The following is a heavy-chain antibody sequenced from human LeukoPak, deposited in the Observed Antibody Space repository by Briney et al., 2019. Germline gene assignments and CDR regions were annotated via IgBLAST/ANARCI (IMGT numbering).Heavy chain of an antibody. CDR3: ARQSNEYFYFDY. V-gene: IGHV4-4*09. CDR2: IFPRGST. D-gene: IGHD2/OR15-2a*01. J-gene: IGHJ4*02. Sequence: SETLSLTCSVSGGSITSHYWSWIRQPPGKGLEWIAYIFPRGSTSSNPSLKSRVTISIDTSKNHFSLKLSYVTAADTAVYYCARQSNEYFYFDYWGQGSLVTVSS. CDR1: GGSITSHY.